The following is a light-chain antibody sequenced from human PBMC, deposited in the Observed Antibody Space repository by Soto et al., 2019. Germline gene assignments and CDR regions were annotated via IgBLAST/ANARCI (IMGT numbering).Light chain of an antibody. CDR2: DAS. CDR3: HQRQYWPPIT. V-gene: IGKV3-11*01. CDR1: LSVSVY. J-gene: IGKJ5*01. Sequence: EVGLTQSPASLSLSTGERATLSCSTSLSVSVYLDWYQQKPGQAPRLLISDASNRATGIPARFSGSGSGTDFTLTISSLEPEDFAVYYCHQRQYWPPITFGQGTRLEIK.